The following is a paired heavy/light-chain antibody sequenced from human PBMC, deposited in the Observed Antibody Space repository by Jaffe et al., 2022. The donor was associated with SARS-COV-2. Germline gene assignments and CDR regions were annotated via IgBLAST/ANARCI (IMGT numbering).Heavy chain of an antibody. Sequence: EVQLVESGGGLVQPGGSLRLSCAASGFTFSSYWMHWVRQAPGKGLVWVSRINSDGSSTSYADSVKGRFTISRDNAKNTLYLQMNSLRAEDTAVYYCARGGSCSSTSCYSLPDYWGQGTLVTVSS. CDR3: ARGGSCSSTSCYSLPDY. CDR2: INSDGSST. CDR1: GFTFSSYW. J-gene: IGHJ4*02. V-gene: IGHV3-74*01. D-gene: IGHD2-2*01.
Light chain of an antibody. CDR2: AAS. J-gene: IGKJ1*01. CDR3: LQDYNYLS. V-gene: IGKV1-6*01. Sequence: AIQMTQSPSSLSASVGDRVTITCRASQGIRNDLGWYQQKPGKAPKLLIYAASSLQSGVPSRFSGSGSGTDFTLTISSLQPEDFATYYCLQDYNYLSFGQGTKVEIK. CDR1: QGIRND.